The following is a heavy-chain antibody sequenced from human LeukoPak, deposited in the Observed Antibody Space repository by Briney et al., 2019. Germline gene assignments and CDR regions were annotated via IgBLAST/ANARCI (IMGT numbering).Heavy chain of an antibody. CDR1: GFTFSSYE. V-gene: IGHV3-48*03. J-gene: IGHJ4*02. D-gene: IGHD6-19*01. CDR2: ISSSGSTI. Sequence: PGGSLRLSCAASGFTFSSYEMNWVRQAPGKGMEWVSYISSSGSTIYYADYVKGRLTISRDKDKNSLYLQMNSLRAEDTAVYYCARDSSGWYYWGQGTLVTVSS. CDR3: ARDSSGWYY.